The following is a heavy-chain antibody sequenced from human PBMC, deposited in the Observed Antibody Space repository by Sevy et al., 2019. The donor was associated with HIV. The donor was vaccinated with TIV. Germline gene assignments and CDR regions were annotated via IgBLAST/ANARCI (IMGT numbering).Heavy chain of an antibody. CDR3: ARDGLPYCSSTSGPFDY. J-gene: IGHJ4*02. D-gene: IGHD2-2*01. CDR1: GFTFSSYA. V-gene: IGHV3-30-3*01. Sequence: GGSLRLSCAASGFTFSSYAMHWVRQAPGKGLEWVAVISYDGSNKYYADSLKGRFTISRDNSKNTRYLQMNSLRAEDTAVYYCARDGLPYCSSTSGPFDYWGQGTLVTVSS. CDR2: ISYDGSNK.